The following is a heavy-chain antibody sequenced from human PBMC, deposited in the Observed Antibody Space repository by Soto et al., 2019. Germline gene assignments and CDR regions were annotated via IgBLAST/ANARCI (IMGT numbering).Heavy chain of an antibody. CDR1: GGSISSSSYY. CDR2: IYYSGST. J-gene: IGHJ4*02. CDR3: ARLGPPVHLDY. V-gene: IGHV4-39*01. D-gene: IGHD3-16*01. Sequence: QLQLQESGPGLVKPSETLSLTCTVSGGSISSSSYYWGWIRQPPGKGLEWIGSIYYSGSTYYNPSLKSRVTISVDTSKNQFSLKLSSVTAADTAVYYCARLGPPVHLDYWGQGTLVTVSS.